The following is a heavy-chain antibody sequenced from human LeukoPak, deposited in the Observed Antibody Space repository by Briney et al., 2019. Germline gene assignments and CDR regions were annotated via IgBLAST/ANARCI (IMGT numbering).Heavy chain of an antibody. CDR3: AGGYRYYYDSSGWGAFDI. Sequence: GASVKVSFKASGYTFTGYYMHWVRQAPGQELEWMGWINPNSGGTNYAQKFQGRVTMTRDTSISTAYMELSRLRSDDTAVYYCAGGYRYYYDSSGWGAFDIWGQGTMVTVSS. CDR2: INPNSGGT. CDR1: GYTFTGYY. V-gene: IGHV1-2*02. J-gene: IGHJ3*02. D-gene: IGHD3-22*01.